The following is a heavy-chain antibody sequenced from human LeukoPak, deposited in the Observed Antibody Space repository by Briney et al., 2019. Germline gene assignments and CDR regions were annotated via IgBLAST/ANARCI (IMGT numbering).Heavy chain of an antibody. CDR2: ISGSDGST. Sequence: GGSLRLSCAASGFTFSSYAMSWVRQAPGKGLEWVSAISGSDGSTYYADSVKGRFTISRDNSKNTLYLQMNSLRAEDTAVYYCAKGGSGYDLIRGLDYWGQGTLVTVSS. CDR1: GFTFSSYA. CDR3: AKGGSGYDLIRGLDY. D-gene: IGHD5-12*01. J-gene: IGHJ4*02. V-gene: IGHV3-23*01.